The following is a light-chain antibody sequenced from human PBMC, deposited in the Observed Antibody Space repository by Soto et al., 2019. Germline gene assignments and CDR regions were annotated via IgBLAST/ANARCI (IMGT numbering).Light chain of an antibody. CDR3: RQHNNCTWT. J-gene: IGKJ1*01. CDR2: GAS. V-gene: IGKV3D-15*01. CDR1: QGIGDT. Sequence: SAFTLTQSTQERATLSCRASQGIGDTLAWYQHKPGQAPTLLIYGASNRANGIPARFSGSGSRAEFTLPIISRRYPDFAVSSYRQHNNCTWTFGQGTKVDIK.